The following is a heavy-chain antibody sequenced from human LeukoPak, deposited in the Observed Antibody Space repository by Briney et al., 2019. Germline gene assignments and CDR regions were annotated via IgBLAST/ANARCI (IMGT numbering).Heavy chain of an antibody. J-gene: IGHJ4*02. CDR3: AKVKGEESLVYYFDY. CDR1: GFTFSDYS. Sequence: GGSLRLSCAASGFTFSDYSMNWVRQAPGKGLEWVSSISSSSSYIYYADSVKGRFTISRDNAKNSLYLYMNSLRAEDTAVYYCAKVKGEESLVYYFDYWGQGTLVTVSS. CDR2: ISSSSSYI. V-gene: IGHV3-21*04. D-gene: IGHD3-9*01.